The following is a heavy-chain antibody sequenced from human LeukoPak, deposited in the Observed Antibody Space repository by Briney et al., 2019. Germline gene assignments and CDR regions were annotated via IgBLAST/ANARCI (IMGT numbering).Heavy chain of an antibody. D-gene: IGHD5-18*01. CDR2: IYTSGST. CDR3: ARVGVDTAMVDY. V-gene: IGHV4-4*07. J-gene: IGHJ4*02. CDR1: GGSISSYY. Sequence: TSSETLSLTCTVSGGSISSYYWSWIRQPAGKGLEWIGRIYTSGSTNYNPSLKSRVTMSVDTSKNQFSLKLRSVTAADTAVYYCARVGVDTAMVDYWGQGTLVTVSS.